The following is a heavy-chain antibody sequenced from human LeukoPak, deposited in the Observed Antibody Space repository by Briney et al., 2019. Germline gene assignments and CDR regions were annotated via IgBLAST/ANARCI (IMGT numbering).Heavy chain of an antibody. Sequence: GASVKVSCKASGYTFTSYAMHWVRQAPGQGLEWMGWITPSGGTSYPQKFQGRVAITRDTSITTAYMDLSRLTSDDTAVYYCARDRYGDGFAHFDYWGQGALVTVSS. J-gene: IGHJ4*02. D-gene: IGHD5-24*01. V-gene: IGHV1-2*02. CDR3: ARDRYGDGFAHFDY. CDR1: GYTFTSYA. CDR2: ITPSGGT.